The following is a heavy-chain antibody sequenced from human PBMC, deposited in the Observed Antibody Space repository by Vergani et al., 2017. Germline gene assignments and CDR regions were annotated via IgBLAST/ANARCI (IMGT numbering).Heavy chain of an antibody. CDR1: GSTFSSYA. D-gene: IGHD3-10*02. Sequence: EVQLVTSGGGLVQPGGSLRLSCAASGSTFSSYAMNWVRQAPGKGLEWVSYISRSSSTIYYADSVKGRITISKDNAKNSLYLDMSSLRAEDTGVYYCVRDVRGSRTWGQGTMVGVCS. CDR2: ISRSSSTI. J-gene: IGHJ3*01. V-gene: IGHV3-48*01. CDR3: VRDVRGSRT.